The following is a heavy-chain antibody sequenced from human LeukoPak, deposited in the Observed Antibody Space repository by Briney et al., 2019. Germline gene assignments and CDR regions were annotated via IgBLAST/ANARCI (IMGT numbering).Heavy chain of an antibody. CDR2: IRYGGSNK. D-gene: IGHD4-17*01. CDR3: AKDSLQSYGPYYCYIDV. CDR1: GFLYNIYD. J-gene: IGHJ6*03. V-gene: IGHV3-30*02. Sequence: PGRCLRLSCAVSGFLYNIYDMQWARHAPARGLVGVEFIRYGGSNKHYAEAVKERYPISRHNHKNTLYLQMNSLRAEDTAVYYCAKDSLQSYGPYYCYIDVWGKRTTVTVSS.